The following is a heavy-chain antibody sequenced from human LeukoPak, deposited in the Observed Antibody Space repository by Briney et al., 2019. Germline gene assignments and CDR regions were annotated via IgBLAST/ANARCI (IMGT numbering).Heavy chain of an antibody. J-gene: IGHJ6*04. V-gene: IGHV1-18*04. CDR2: ISAYNGNT. Sequence: ASVKVSCQASGYTFTSCGISWVRQAPGQGLEWMGWISAYNGNTNYAQKLQGRVTMTTDTSTSTAYMELRSLRSDDTAVYYCARGGLGYYYYGMDVWGKGTTVTVSS. CDR1: GYTFTSCG. CDR3: ARGGLGYYYYGMDV. D-gene: IGHD6-19*01.